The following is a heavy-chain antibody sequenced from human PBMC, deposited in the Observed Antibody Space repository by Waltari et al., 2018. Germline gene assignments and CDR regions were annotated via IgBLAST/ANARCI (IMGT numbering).Heavy chain of an antibody. V-gene: IGHV4-39*01. J-gene: IGHJ4*02. D-gene: IGHD2-2*01. Sequence: QLQLQESGPGLVKPSETLSLTCTVSGGSISSRSYYWGWTRQPPGKGPGWIGSIYYSGSTYYNPSLKSRVTISVDTSKNQFSLKLSSVTAADTAVYYCARVCEVSCSSTSCYPCWNDELWGQGTLVTVSS. CDR2: IYYSGST. CDR1: GGSISSRSYY. CDR3: ARVCEVSCSSTSCYPCWNDEL.